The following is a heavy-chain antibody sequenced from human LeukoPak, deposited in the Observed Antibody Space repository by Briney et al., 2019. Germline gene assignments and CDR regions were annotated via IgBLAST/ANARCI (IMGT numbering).Heavy chain of an antibody. Sequence: SETLSLTCTVPGGSISSYYWSWIRQPPGKGLEWIGYIYYSGSTNYNPSLKSRVTISVDTSKNQFSLKLSSVTAADTAVYYCARDRRNSAGLDYWGQGTLVTVSS. CDR3: ARDRRNSAGLDY. CDR1: GGSISSYY. D-gene: IGHD4-23*01. CDR2: IYYSGST. V-gene: IGHV4-59*01. J-gene: IGHJ4*02.